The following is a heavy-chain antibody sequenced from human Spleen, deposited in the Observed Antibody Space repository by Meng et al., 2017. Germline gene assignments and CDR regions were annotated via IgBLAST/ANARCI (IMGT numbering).Heavy chain of an antibody. D-gene: IGHD3-10*01. V-gene: IGHV3-23*01. J-gene: IGHJ6*02. Sequence: GESLKISCAASGFTFRSYAMNWVRQAPGEGLEWVSTISGRGDNTYYADSVKGRFTISRDNFKNTLYLQINSLGAEDTALYYCAKARGGSDYYYAMDVWGQGTTVTVSS. CDR3: AKARGGSDYYYAMDV. CDR2: ISGRGDNT. CDR1: GFTFRSYA.